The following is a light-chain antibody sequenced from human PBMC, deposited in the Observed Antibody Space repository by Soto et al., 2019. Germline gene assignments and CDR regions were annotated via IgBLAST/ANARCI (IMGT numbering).Light chain of an antibody. V-gene: IGLV3-1*01. CDR2: QDS. CDR3: QAWDSSTAGV. Sequence: SYELTQQPSVSVSPGQTASITCSGDKLGDKYACWYQQKPGQSPVLVIYQDSKRPSGIPERFSGSNSGNTATLTISGTQAMDEADYYCQAWDSSTAGVFGTGTKLTVL. J-gene: IGLJ1*01. CDR1: KLGDKY.